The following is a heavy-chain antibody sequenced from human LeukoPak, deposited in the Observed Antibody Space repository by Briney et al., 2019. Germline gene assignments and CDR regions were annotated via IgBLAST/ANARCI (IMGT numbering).Heavy chain of an antibody. V-gene: IGHV3-23*01. D-gene: IGHD3-22*01. CDR3: AKDANEDYDSSGYYKTHFDY. J-gene: IGHJ4*02. CDR2: ISGTVGST. CDR1: GFTFSSYA. Sequence: GGSLRLPCAASGFTFSSYAMSWVRQAPGKGLEWVSTISGTVGSTYSADSVKGRFTISRDNSKNTVYLQMNSLRAEDTAVYYCAKDANEDYDSSGYYKTHFDYWRQGTLVTVSS.